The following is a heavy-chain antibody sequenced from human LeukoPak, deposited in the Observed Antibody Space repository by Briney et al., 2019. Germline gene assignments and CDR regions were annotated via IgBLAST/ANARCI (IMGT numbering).Heavy chain of an antibody. CDR3: ARGSGYSYGSFGVFGYYYGMDV. Sequence: PVASVKVSCKASGYTFTSYAMHWVRQAPGQRLEWMGWINAGNGNTKYSQKFRGRVTITRDTSASTAYMELSSLRSEDTAVYYCARGSGYSYGSFGVFGYYYGMDVWGQGTTVTVSS. J-gene: IGHJ6*02. CDR2: INAGNGNT. V-gene: IGHV1-3*01. D-gene: IGHD5-18*01. CDR1: GYTFTSYA.